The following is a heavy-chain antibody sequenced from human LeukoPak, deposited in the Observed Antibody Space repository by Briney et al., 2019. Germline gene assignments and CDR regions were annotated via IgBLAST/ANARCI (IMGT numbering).Heavy chain of an antibody. CDR1: GFTFSSYG. V-gene: IGHV3-23*01. CDR2: ISGSGGST. CDR3: AKDEEQLVHYFDY. Sequence: PGGSLRLSCAASGFTFSSYGMRWVRQAPGKGLEWVSAISGSGGSTYYADSVKGRFTISRDNSKNTLYLQMNSLRAEDTAVYYCAKDEEQLVHYFDYWGQGTLVTVSS. J-gene: IGHJ4*02. D-gene: IGHD6-6*01.